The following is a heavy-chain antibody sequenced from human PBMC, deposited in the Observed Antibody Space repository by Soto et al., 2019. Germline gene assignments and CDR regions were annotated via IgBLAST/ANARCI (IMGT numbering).Heavy chain of an antibody. V-gene: IGHV4-59*01. CDR3: ARDKGYYDILTGYTHPYYFDY. J-gene: IGHJ4*02. Sequence: PSETLSLTCTVSGGSISSYYWSWIRQPPGKGLEWIGYIYYSGSTNYNPSLKSRVTISVDTSKNQFSLKLSSVTAADTAVYYCARDKGYYDILTGYTHPYYFDYWGQGTLVTVSS. D-gene: IGHD3-9*01. CDR1: GGSISSYY. CDR2: IYYSGST.